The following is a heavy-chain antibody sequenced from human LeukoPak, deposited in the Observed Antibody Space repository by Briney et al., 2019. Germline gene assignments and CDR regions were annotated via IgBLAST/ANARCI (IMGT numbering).Heavy chain of an antibody. D-gene: IGHD6-13*01. Sequence: PGGSLRLSCAASGLTFSSYAMSWVRQAPGKGLERVSGISGSGEATFYVDSVKGRFIISRDNSKNTLYLQMNSLRVEDTAVYYCARDRSDSSTWYAGSHWGQGTLVTVSS. CDR2: ISGSGEAT. CDR3: ARDRSDSSTWYAGSH. V-gene: IGHV3-23*01. J-gene: IGHJ4*02. CDR1: GLTFSSYA.